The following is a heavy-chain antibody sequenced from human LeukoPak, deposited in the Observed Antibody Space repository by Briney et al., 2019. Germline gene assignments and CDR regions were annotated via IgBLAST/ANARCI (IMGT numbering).Heavy chain of an antibody. CDR1: GGSFSGYY. CDR2: INHSGST. J-gene: IGHJ4*02. V-gene: IGHV4-34*01. Sequence: PSETLSLTCAVYGGSFSGYYWSWIRQPPGKGLEWIGEINHSGSTNYNPSLKSRVTISVDTSKNQFSLKLSSVTAADTAVYYCARSTTRRTNSGSYYKRGVFDYWGQGTLVTVSS. CDR3: ARSTTRRTNSGSYYKRGVFDY. D-gene: IGHD3-10*01.